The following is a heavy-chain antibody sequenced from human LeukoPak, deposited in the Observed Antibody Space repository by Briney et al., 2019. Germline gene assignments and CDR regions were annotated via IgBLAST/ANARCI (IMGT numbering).Heavy chain of an antibody. J-gene: IGHJ4*02. CDR2: IYTSGST. D-gene: IGHD6-13*01. Sequence: SETLSLACTVSGGSISSASHYWSWIRQPAGKGLEWIGRIYTSGSTNYNPSLKSRVTISVDTSKNQFSLKLSSVTAADTAVYYCAMRERLAAAFDYWGQGTLVTVSS. CDR3: AMRERLAAAFDY. CDR1: GGSISSASHY. V-gene: IGHV4-61*02.